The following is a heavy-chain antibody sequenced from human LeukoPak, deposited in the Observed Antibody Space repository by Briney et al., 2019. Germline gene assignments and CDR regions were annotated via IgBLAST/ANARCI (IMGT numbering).Heavy chain of an antibody. CDR2: ISGSGGST. CDR1: GFTVSSSF. V-gene: IGHV3-23*01. CDR3: VKSRRVGANQRGLFDY. Sequence: GGSLRLACAASGFTVSSSFMYWVRQAPGKGLEWVSAISGSGGSTYYADSVKGRFTISRDNSKNTVYLQMNSLRADDTAVYYCVKSRRVGANQRGLFDYWGQGTLVTVSP. J-gene: IGHJ4*02. D-gene: IGHD1-26*01.